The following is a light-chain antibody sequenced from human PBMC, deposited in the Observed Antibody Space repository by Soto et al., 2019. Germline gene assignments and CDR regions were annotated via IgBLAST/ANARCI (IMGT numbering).Light chain of an antibody. CDR3: QQRSNWPLS. J-gene: IGKJ1*01. CDR2: DAS. V-gene: IGKV3-11*01. Sequence: EIVLTQSPATLSLSPGERATLSCRASQSVSSYLAWYQQKPGQAPRLLIYDASNRATGIPARFSGSGSGTDFTLTISSLEPEDFAVSYCQQRSNWPLSFGKGTKV. CDR1: QSVSSY.